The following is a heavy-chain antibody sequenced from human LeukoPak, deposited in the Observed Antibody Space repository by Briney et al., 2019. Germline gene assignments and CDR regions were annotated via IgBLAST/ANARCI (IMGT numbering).Heavy chain of an antibody. D-gene: IGHD2/OR15-2a*01. CDR1: GGSISSGSYY. V-gene: IGHV4-61*02. J-gene: IGHJ4*02. CDR2: IYPSGTT. Sequence: PSETLSLTCTVSGGSISSGSYYWSWIRQPAGKGLEWIGSIYPSGTTYYNPSLESRVTISIETSKNQFSLKLNSVTAADTAVYYCAARTTYNSLFDYWGQGTLVTVSS. CDR3: AARTTYNSLFDY.